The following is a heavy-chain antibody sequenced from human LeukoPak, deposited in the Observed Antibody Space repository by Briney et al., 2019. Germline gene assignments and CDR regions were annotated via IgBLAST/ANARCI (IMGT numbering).Heavy chain of an antibody. Sequence: PGGSLRLSCAASGFTFSSYGMHWVRQVPGKGLEGVAFIRYDGSNKDYVDSVKGRFNFSRDSSKNTLYLQMNSLRTEDTAMYYCVKDRLYSRTYPDAFDIWGQGTRVTVSS. CDR3: VKDRLYSRTYPDAFDI. V-gene: IGHV3-30*02. J-gene: IGHJ3*02. CDR2: IRYDGSNK. CDR1: GFTFSSYG. D-gene: IGHD1-26*01.